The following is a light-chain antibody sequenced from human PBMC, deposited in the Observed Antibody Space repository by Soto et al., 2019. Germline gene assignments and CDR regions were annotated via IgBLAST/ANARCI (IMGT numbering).Light chain of an antibody. Sequence: IVVYMSLATLSVYTGEGATLPCRASQSVSSKLAWYQQKPGQAPRLLIYGASTRATGIPARFSGSGSGTEFTLIISSLQSEDSAVYYCQQYNSWLWTFGQGSKVDIK. J-gene: IGKJ1*01. CDR1: QSVSSK. CDR2: GAS. V-gene: IGKV3-15*01. CDR3: QQYNSWLWT.